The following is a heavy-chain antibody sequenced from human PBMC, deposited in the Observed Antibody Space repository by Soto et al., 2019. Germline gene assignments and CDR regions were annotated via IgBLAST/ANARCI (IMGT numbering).Heavy chain of an antibody. CDR2: ISGSGGST. Sequence: GGSLRLSCAASGFTFSSYAMSWVRQAPGKGLEWVSAISGSGGSTYYADSVKGRFTISRDSSKNTLYLQMNSLRAEDTAVYYCAAHCTNGVCYRPDAFDIWGQGTMVT. J-gene: IGHJ3*02. CDR3: AAHCTNGVCYRPDAFDI. V-gene: IGHV3-23*01. CDR1: GFTFSSYA. D-gene: IGHD2-8*01.